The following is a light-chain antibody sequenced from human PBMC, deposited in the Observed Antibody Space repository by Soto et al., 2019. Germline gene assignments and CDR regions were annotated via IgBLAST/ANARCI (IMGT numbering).Light chain of an antibody. J-gene: IGLJ1*01. Sequence: QSVLTQPPSVSGAPGQRVTISCTGSTSNIGAHYDVHWYQQLPGTAPKLLIYDNTRRPSGVPDRFSGSKSDTSASLAITGLQPEDEADYYCQSYDSSLSGYVFGTGTKLTVL. CDR1: TSNIGAHYD. CDR3: QSYDSSLSGYV. CDR2: DNT. V-gene: IGLV1-40*01.